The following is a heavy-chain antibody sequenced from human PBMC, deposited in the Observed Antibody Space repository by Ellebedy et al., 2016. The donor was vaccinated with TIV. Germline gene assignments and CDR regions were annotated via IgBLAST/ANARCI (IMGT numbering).Heavy chain of an antibody. CDR3: VRDLTNPLKGDY. CDR1: GYTFTGYY. Sequence: AASVKVSCKASGYTFTGYYIHWVRQAPGQGLEWMAWINPNNGDTAFAQSLQGRVTMTTDTSNSPAYMELSSLTSADTAVYYCVRDLTNPLKGDYWGQGTLVTVSS. D-gene: IGHD1-14*01. V-gene: IGHV1-2*02. J-gene: IGHJ4*02. CDR2: INPNNGDT.